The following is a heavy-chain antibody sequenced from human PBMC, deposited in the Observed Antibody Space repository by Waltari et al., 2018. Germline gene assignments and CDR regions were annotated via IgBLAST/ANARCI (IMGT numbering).Heavy chain of an antibody. J-gene: IGHJ6*02. CDR3: ALDTGALWMDV. D-gene: IGHD2-21*01. V-gene: IGHV1-46*01. Sequence: QVQLVQSGAEVKKPGASVKISCKTSEYTFTSSYIHWVRQAPGQGLEWMGIINPSGSSPIDAQKFQGRVTMTRDTSTSTVYMELSSLRSEDTAVYYCALDTGALWMDVWGQGTTVTVSS. CDR2: INPSGSSP. CDR1: EYTFTSSY.